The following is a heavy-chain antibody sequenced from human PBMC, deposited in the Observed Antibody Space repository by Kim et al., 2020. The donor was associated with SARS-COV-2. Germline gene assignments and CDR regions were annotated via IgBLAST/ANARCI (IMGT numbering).Heavy chain of an antibody. CDR2: IKQDGSEK. CDR3: RGYSNGYYFRVRDTDF. CDR1: GFTFSSYW. V-gene: IGHV3-7*01. Sequence: GGSLRLSCAASGFTFSSYWMSWVRQAPGKGLEWVANIKQDGSEKYYVDSVKGRFTISRDNAKNSLYLQMNSLRAEDTAVYYCRGYSNGYYFRVRDTDFWGQGTLVTVSS. D-gene: IGHD3-22*01. J-gene: IGHJ4*02.